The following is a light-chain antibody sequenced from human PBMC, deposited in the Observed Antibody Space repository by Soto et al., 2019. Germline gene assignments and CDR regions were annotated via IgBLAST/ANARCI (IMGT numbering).Light chain of an antibody. Sequence: DIVMTQSPVSLAVSLGERATINCKSSQSVLYSSNNKNYLAWYQQKPGQPPNLLIYWASTRESGVPDRFSGSGSGTDFTLTISSLQAEDVAVYYCQQYYSTPPWTFGQGTKVEIK. J-gene: IGKJ1*01. CDR1: QSVLYSSNNKNY. CDR2: WAS. V-gene: IGKV4-1*01. CDR3: QQYYSTPPWT.